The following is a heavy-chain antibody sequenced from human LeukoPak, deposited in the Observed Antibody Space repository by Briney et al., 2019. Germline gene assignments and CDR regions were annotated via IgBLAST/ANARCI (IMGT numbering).Heavy chain of an antibody. CDR3: ARGGLIEYYFDY. V-gene: IGHV4-38-2*02. CDR2: ILHSGST. J-gene: IGHJ4*02. Sequence: SETLSLTCTVSGYSISSGYYWGWIRQPPGKGLEWIGSILHSGSTYYNPSLKSRVTMSVDTSKNQFSLKLSSVTAADTAVYYCARGGLIEYYFDYWGQGILVTVSS. CDR1: GYSISSGYY. D-gene: IGHD3-16*02.